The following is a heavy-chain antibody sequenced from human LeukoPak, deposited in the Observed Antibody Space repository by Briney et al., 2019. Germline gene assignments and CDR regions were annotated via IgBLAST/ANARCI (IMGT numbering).Heavy chain of an antibody. J-gene: IGHJ4*02. Sequence: GGSLRLSCAASGFTFSSFAMSWVRQAPGKGREWVSAISGSGDNTHYADSVKGRFTISRDNSKNTLYLQMNTLRAEDTAVYYCAKDTMFYDILTGYPHFDYWGQGTLVTVSS. CDR1: GFTFSSFA. D-gene: IGHD3-9*01. CDR2: ISGSGDNT. V-gene: IGHV3-23*01. CDR3: AKDTMFYDILTGYPHFDY.